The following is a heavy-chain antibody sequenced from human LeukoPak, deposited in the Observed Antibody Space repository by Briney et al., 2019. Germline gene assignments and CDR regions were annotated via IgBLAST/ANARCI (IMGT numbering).Heavy chain of an antibody. CDR1: GFIFRSYD. J-gene: IGHJ3*02. Sequence: RGSLRLSCAASGFIFRSYDMHWVRQAPDKGLEWVAVIWYDGSNKYYAESVKGRFTISRDNAKNTVYLQMNSLRAEDTAVYYCAKEGRYCSSTSCSDAFDIWGQGTMVTVSS. CDR3: AKEGRYCSSTSCSDAFDI. V-gene: IGHV3-33*03. CDR2: IWYDGSNK. D-gene: IGHD2-2*01.